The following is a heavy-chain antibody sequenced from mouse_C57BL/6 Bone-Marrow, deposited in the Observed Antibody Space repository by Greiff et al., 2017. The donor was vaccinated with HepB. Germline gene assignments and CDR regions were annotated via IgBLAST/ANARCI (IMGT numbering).Heavy chain of an antibody. J-gene: IGHJ2*01. Sequence: VQLQQSGAELVRPGASVKLSCKASGYTFTDYYINWVKQRPGQGLEWIARIYPGSGNTYYNEKFKGKATLTAEKSSSTAYMQLSSLTSEDSAVYFCARNDYDEGDFDYWGQGTTLTVSS. D-gene: IGHD2-4*01. CDR3: ARNDYDEGDFDY. CDR2: IYPGSGNT. CDR1: GYTFTDYY. V-gene: IGHV1-76*01.